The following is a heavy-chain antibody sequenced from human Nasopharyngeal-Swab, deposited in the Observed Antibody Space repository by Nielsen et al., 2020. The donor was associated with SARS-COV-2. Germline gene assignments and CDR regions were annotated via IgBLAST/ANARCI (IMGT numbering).Heavy chain of an antibody. V-gene: IGHV1-58*01. CDR2: VVVGSGNT. Sequence: SVKVSCKASGFTFTGSAVQWVRQARGQRLEWIGWVVVGSGNTNYAQKFQERVTITRDMSTSTAYMELSSLRSEDTAVYYCAKDREATYYYGSGSFDYWGQGTLVTVSS. CDR3: AKDREATYYYGSGSFDY. J-gene: IGHJ4*02. CDR1: GFTFTGSA. D-gene: IGHD3-10*01.